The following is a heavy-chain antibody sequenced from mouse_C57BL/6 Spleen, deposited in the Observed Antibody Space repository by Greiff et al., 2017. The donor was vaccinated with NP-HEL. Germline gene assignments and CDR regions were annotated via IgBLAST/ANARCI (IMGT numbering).Heavy chain of an antibody. CDR3: ASYSNYDAMDY. CDR2: IDPSSGGT. Sequence: QVHVKQPGAELVKPGASVKLSCKASGYTFTSYWMHWVKQRPGRGLEWIGRIDPSSGGTKYNEKFKSKATLTVDKPSSTAYMQLSSLTSEDSAVYYCASYSNYDAMDYWGQGTSVTVSS. V-gene: IGHV1-72*01. CDR1: GYTFTSYW. J-gene: IGHJ4*01. D-gene: IGHD2-5*01.